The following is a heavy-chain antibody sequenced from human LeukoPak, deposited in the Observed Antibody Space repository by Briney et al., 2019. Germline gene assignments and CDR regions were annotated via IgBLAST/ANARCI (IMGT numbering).Heavy chain of an antibody. CDR3: ARDGGSSGWSALDY. CDR1: GFTFSSYG. J-gene: IGHJ4*02. CDR2: IWYDGSNK. D-gene: IGHD6-19*01. Sequence: PGRSLRLSCAASGFTFSSYGMHWVRQAPGKGLEWVAVIWYDGSNKYYADSVKGRFTISRDNSKNTLYLQMNSLRAEDTAVYYCARDGGSSGWSALDYWGQGTLVTVSS. V-gene: IGHV3-33*01.